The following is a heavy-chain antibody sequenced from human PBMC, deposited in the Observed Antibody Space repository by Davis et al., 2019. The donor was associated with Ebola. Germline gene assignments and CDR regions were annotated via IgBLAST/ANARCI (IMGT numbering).Heavy chain of an antibody. Sequence: ASVKVSCKASGYTFSSYGISSVRQAPGQGLEWMGWISPYNGNTNYAQKLQGRVTMTTDTSTSTAYMELRSLRSDDTAVYDCARVLYEVGWFDPWGQGTLVTVSS. CDR3: ARVLYEVGWFDP. CDR2: ISPYNGNT. J-gene: IGHJ5*02. CDR1: GYTFSSYG. V-gene: IGHV1-18*01. D-gene: IGHD2/OR15-2a*01.